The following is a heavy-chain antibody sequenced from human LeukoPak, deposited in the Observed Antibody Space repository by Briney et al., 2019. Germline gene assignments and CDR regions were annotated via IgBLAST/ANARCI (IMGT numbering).Heavy chain of an antibody. D-gene: IGHD3-16*02. Sequence: PSETLSLTCTVSGGSISGYYWSWIRQPPEKGLEWIGYVHYSGSTNYNPSLKSRVIISVDTSKNQFSLKLSSVTAADTAVYYCARVRRGDDYVWGSYRYSSVGYFDYWGQGTLVTVSS. J-gene: IGHJ4*02. CDR2: VHYSGST. V-gene: IGHV4-59*01. CDR3: ARVRRGDDYVWGSYRYSSVGYFDY. CDR1: GGSISGYY.